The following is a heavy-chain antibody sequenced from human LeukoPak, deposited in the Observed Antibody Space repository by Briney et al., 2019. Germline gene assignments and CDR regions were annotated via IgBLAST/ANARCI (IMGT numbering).Heavy chain of an antibody. CDR2: ISHWDDYI. V-gene: IGHV3-23*01. D-gene: IGHD1-1*01. J-gene: IGHJ4*02. CDR3: AKNRGTGLAFYDY. Sequence: PGGSLRLSCAASGFTFSGYAMTWVRQAPGKGLEWVSAISHWDDYIYYIDSVKGRFTTSRDNSKNTLYLEMSSLRVEDTAVYYCAKNRGTGLAFYDYWGQGAQVTVSS. CDR1: GFTFSGYA.